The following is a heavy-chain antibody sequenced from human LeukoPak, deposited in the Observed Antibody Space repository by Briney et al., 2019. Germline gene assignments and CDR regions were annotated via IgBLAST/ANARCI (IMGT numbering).Heavy chain of an antibody. CDR2: ISGSGGST. CDR3: AKARNIVVVVAAVV. CDR1: GFTFSSYA. V-gene: IGHV3-23*01. J-gene: IGHJ4*02. Sequence: PGGSLRLSCAASGFTFSSYAMSWVRQAPGKGLEWVSAISGSGGSTYYADSVKGRFTISRDNSKNTLYLQMNSLKAEDTAVYYCAKARNIVVVVAAVVWGQGTLVTVSS. D-gene: IGHD2-15*01.